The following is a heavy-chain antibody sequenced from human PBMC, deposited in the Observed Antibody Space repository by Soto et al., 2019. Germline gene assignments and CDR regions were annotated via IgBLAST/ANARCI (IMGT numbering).Heavy chain of an antibody. J-gene: IGHJ3*02. CDR2: ISGSTGTT. Sequence: GGSPRISSAASGFTFSSYAISGVRQAPGKGLEWVSGISGSTGTTHYADSVKGRFTISRDNSKNTVYLQMNSLRAEDTALYYCATVLSAAFDIWGQGTMVTVSS. V-gene: IGHV3-23*01. CDR3: ATVLSAAFDI. CDR1: GFTFSSYA.